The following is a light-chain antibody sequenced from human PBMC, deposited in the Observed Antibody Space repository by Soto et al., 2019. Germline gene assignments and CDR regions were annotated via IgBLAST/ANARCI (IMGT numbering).Light chain of an antibody. CDR1: QTISNY. CDR2: ATS. V-gene: IGKV1-39*01. Sequence: DIHMTQSPSSLSAFVGDTVTITCRAGQTISNYVNWYQQKPGKAPKLLIYATSNLHSGVPSRFSGAGSGTDFTLTINSLQPEDFATYYCQQSYSTPYTFGQGTKVDI. CDR3: QQSYSTPYT. J-gene: IGKJ2*01.